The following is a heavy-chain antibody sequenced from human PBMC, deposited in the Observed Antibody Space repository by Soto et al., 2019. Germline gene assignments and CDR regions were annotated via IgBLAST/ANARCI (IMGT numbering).Heavy chain of an antibody. V-gene: IGHV1-2*04. CDR3: ARVPPSTVADAFDI. Sequence: ASVKVSCKASGYTFTGYYMHWVRQAPGQGLEWMGWINPNNGDTNYAQKLQGWVTMTRDTSMSTAYMELSSLRSDDTAVYYCARVPPSTVADAFDIWGQGTMVTVSS. CDR2: INPNNGDT. D-gene: IGHD4-17*01. CDR1: GYTFTGYY. J-gene: IGHJ3*02.